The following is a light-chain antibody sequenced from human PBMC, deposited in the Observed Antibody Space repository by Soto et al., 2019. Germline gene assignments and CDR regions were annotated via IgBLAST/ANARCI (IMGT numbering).Light chain of an antibody. CDR3: QQYQSLT. CDR2: GAS. J-gene: IGKJ4*01. CDR1: QSVSSSY. Sequence: IVLTQSPAILALSPGDRATLYCRASQSVSSSYLAWYQHKPGQAPRLLIHGASSRVTGIPDRFSGSGSGTDFTLTITRLEPEDFAVYYCQQYQSLTFGGGTK. V-gene: IGKV3-20*01.